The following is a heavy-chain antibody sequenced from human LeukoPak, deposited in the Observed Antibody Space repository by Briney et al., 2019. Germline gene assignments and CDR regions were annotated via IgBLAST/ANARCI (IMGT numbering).Heavy chain of an antibody. Sequence: ASXKVSCKASGYTFTCYYMHWVRQAPGQGLEWMGWINPNSGGTNYAQKFQGRVTMTRDTSISTAYMELSRLRSDDTAVYYCARDRAYSSSWYESNWFDPWGQGTLVTVSS. CDR1: GYTFTCYY. CDR3: ARDRAYSSSWYESNWFDP. J-gene: IGHJ5*02. D-gene: IGHD6-13*01. V-gene: IGHV1-2*02. CDR2: INPNSGGT.